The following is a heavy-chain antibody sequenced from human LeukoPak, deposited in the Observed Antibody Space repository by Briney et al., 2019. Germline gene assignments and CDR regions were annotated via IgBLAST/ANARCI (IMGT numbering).Heavy chain of an antibody. J-gene: IGHJ4*02. CDR1: GYTFTSYG. V-gene: IGHV1-18*01. D-gene: IGHD3-3*01. Sequence: ASVKVSCKASGYTFTSYGIGWVRQAPGQGLEWMGWISAYNGNTNYAQKLQGRVTMTTDTSTSTAYMELRSLRSDDTAVYYCARIRDTVFWSGYYHKRYYFDYWGQGTLVTVSS. CDR3: ARIRDTVFWSGYYHKRYYFDY. CDR2: ISAYNGNT.